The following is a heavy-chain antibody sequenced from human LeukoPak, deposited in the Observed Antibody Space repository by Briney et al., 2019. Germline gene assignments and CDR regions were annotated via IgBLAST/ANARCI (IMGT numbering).Heavy chain of an antibody. V-gene: IGHV3-9*01. CDR2: ISWNSDTL. CDR3: AKARGGSYSGIEY. Sequence: GGSLRLSCTASGFTFDDYAMHWVRQAPGKGLEWVSGISWNSDTLGYADSVKGQFTISRDNAKNSLYQQMDSLRAEDTAFYYCAKARGGSYSGIEYWGQGILVIVSS. J-gene: IGHJ4*02. CDR1: GFTFDDYA. D-gene: IGHD1-26*01.